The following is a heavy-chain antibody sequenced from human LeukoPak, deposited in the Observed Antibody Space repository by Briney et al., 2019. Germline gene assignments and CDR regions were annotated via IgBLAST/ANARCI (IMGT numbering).Heavy chain of an antibody. V-gene: IGHV4-59*08. J-gene: IGHJ4*02. CDR1: GGSISSYY. Sequence: PSETLSLTCTVSGGSISSYYWSWIRRPPGKGLEWIGNIFYSGSPNYNPSLKSRVTVSFDTSKNQFSLNLSSVTAADTAVYYCARVGHNAAAGTYDYWGQGTLVTVSS. D-gene: IGHD6-13*01. CDR2: IFYSGSP. CDR3: ARVGHNAAAGTYDY.